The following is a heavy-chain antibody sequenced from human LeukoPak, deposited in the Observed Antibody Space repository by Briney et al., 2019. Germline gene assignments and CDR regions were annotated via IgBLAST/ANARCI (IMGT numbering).Heavy chain of an antibody. Sequence: GGSLRLSCTASGFTFGDYAMSWIRQAPGKGLEWVGFIRSKVYGETADYAASVKGRFTISRDDSKAIAYLQMNSLKTEDTAVYHCTRDRGAYNLYDYWGQGTLVTVSS. CDR2: IRSKVYGETA. V-gene: IGHV3-49*03. J-gene: IGHJ4*02. CDR1: GFTFGDYA. CDR3: TRDRGAYNLYDY. D-gene: IGHD1-1*01.